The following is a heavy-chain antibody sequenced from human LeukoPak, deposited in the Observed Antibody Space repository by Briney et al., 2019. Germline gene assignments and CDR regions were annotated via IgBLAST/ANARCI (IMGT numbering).Heavy chain of an antibody. CDR3: TTYRSYSDY. Sequence: GGSLRLSCTASGFTFGDYAMSWVRQAPGKGLEWVGFIRSKAYGGTTEYAASVKGRFTISRDDSKSIAYLQMNSLKTEDTAVYYCTTYRSYSDYWGQGALVTVSS. CDR1: GFTFGDYA. J-gene: IGHJ4*02. V-gene: IGHV3-49*04. CDR2: IRSKAYGGTT. D-gene: IGHD1-14*01.